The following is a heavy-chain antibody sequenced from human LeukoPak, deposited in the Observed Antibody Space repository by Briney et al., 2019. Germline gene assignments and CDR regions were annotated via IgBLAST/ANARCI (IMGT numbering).Heavy chain of an antibody. V-gene: IGHV4-30-4*01. CDR3: AITTVTSYGMDV. CDR1: GGSISSGDYY. Sequence: SETLSLTCTVSGGSISSGDYYWSWIRQPPGKGLEWIGYIYYSGGSYYNPSLKSRITISVDTSKNQFSLKLSSVTAADTAVYYCAITTVTSYGMDVWGQGTTVTVSS. J-gene: IGHJ6*02. CDR2: IYYSGGS. D-gene: IGHD4-17*01.